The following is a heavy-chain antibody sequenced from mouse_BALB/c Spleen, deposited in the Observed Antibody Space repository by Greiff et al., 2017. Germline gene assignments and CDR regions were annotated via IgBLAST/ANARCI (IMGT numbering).Heavy chain of an antibody. CDR3: ARVLTGWFAY. CDR2: ISSGGSYT. Sequence: EVKLVESGGGLVKPGGSLKLSCAASGFTFSSYAMPWVRQSPEKRLEWVAEISSGGSYTYYPDTVTGRFTISRDNAKNTLYLEMSSLRSEDTAMYNCARVLTGWFAYWGQGTLVTVAA. J-gene: IGHJ3*01. CDR1: GFTFSSYA. V-gene: IGHV5-9-4*01. D-gene: IGHD4-1*01.